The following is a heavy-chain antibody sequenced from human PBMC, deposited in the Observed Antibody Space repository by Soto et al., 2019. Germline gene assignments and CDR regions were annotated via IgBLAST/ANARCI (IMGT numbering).Heavy chain of an antibody. D-gene: IGHD6-13*01. CDR2: INPNSGGT. CDR1: GYTFTGYY. V-gene: IGHV1-2*04. J-gene: IGHJ5*02. Sequence: ASVKVSCKASGYTFTGYYMHWVRQAPGQGLEWMGWINPNSGGTNYAQKFQGWVTMTRDTSISTAYMELSRLRSDDTAVYYCARGGSIAAAGISRHTQNNWFDPWGQGTLVTVSS. CDR3: ARGGSIAAAGISRHTQNNWFDP.